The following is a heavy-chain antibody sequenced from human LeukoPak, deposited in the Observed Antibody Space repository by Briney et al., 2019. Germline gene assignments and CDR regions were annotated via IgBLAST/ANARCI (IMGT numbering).Heavy chain of an antibody. J-gene: IGHJ4*02. D-gene: IGHD3-10*01. Sequence: PGGSLRLSCAASGFTFSSYAMSWIRQPPGKGLEWIGEINHSGSTNYNPSLKSRVTISVDTSKNQFSLKLSSVTAADTAVYYCARDRREVLLWFGETDYFDYWGQGTLVTVSS. CDR3: ARDRREVLLWFGETDYFDY. V-gene: IGHV4-34*01. CDR2: INHSGST. CDR1: GFTFSSYA.